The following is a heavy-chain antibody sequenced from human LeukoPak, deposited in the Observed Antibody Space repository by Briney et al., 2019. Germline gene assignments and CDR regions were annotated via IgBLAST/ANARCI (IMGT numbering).Heavy chain of an antibody. CDR3: ARLIAAAGSYYMDV. Sequence: PSETLSLTCTVSGGSIRSHYRSWIRQPPGKGLEWIGYIYYSGSTNYNASLKRRVTISVDTSKNQFSLKLSSVTAADTAVYYGARLIAAAGSYYMDVWGKGTTVTVS. J-gene: IGHJ6*03. CDR2: IYYSGST. D-gene: IGHD6-13*01. V-gene: IGHV4-59*11. CDR1: GGSIRSHY.